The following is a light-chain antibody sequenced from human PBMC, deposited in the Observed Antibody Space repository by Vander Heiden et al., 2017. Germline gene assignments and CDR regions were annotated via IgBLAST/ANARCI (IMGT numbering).Light chain of an antibody. CDR2: AAS. Sequence: EIVMTQSPATLSVSPGERATLSCRASQSVHINIAWYQQRPGQTPRLLIYAASARANGVPDRFSGSGSGTDFTLTISSLQSEDFAVYYCQQYNEWPPRYTFGQGTKLEIK. J-gene: IGKJ2*01. CDR3: QQYNEWPPRYT. CDR1: QSVHIN. V-gene: IGKV3-15*01.